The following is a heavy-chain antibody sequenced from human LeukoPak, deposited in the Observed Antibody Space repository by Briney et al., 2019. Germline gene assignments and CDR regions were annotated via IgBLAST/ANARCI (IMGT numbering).Heavy chain of an antibody. CDR2: ISYDGSNK. D-gene: IGHD3-10*01. CDR3: ASQYYYGSGSYSAGEAFDI. J-gene: IGHJ3*02. V-gene: IGHV3-30-3*01. Sequence: GGSLRLSCAASGFTFSSYAMHWVRQAPGKGLEWVAVISYDGSNKYYADSVKGRFTISRDNSKNTLYLQMNSLRAEDTAVYYCASQYYYGSGSYSAGEAFDIWGQGTMVTVSS. CDR1: GFTFSSYA.